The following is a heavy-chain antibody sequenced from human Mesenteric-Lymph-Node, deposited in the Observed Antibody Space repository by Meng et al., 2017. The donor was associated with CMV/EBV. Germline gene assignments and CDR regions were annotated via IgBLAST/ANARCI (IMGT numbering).Heavy chain of an antibody. D-gene: IGHD2/OR15-2a*01. Sequence: TVSGACLVIGGNYGTWIRHGPGKGLEWIGCIYYTGKTYSNPSLESRVSMSVDTSKNQFSLDLRSVTAADTAVYYCARDLTSNENCFDPWGQGTLVTVSS. V-gene: IGHV4-31*02. J-gene: IGHJ5*02. CDR3: ARDLTSNENCFDP. CDR2: IYYTGKT. CDR1: GACLVIGGNY.